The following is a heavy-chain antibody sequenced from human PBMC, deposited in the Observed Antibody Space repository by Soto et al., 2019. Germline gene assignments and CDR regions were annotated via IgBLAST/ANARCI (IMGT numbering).Heavy chain of an antibody. CDR3: ARDIMAAAPDY. J-gene: IGHJ4*02. Sequence: QVQLVQSGAEVKKPGASVKVSCKASGYTFTSYAMHWVRQAPGQRLEWMGWINAGNGNTKYSQKFQSRVTITRDTSASTAYMELSGLRSEDTAVYYCARDIMAAAPDYWGQGSLVTVSS. D-gene: IGHD6-13*01. V-gene: IGHV1-3*01. CDR1: GYTFTSYA. CDR2: INAGNGNT.